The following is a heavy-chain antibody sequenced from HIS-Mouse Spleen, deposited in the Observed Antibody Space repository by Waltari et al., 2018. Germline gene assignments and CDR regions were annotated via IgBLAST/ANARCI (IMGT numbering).Heavy chain of an antibody. CDR3: ARGSSSFPDY. Sequence: EVQLVESGGGLVQPGRSLRLSCASSGFTFDDYAMHWVRQAPGKGLEWVSSISSSSSYIYYADSVKGRFTISRDNAKNSLYLQMNSLRAEDTAVYYCARGSSSFPDYWGQGTLVTVSS. CDR2: ISSSSSYI. J-gene: IGHJ4*02. D-gene: IGHD6-6*01. CDR1: GFTFDDYA. V-gene: IGHV3-21*01.